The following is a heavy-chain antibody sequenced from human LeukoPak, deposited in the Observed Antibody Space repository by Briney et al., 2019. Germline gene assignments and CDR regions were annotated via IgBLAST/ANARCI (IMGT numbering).Heavy chain of an antibody. Sequence: GGSLRLSCTNSGFSFRNYAMHWVRQAPGKGLEWVAVISYDGTNKYYGDSVKGRFTISRDNSKNTLYLQMNSQRAEDTAVYYCAKDLEATVTPDAFDIWGQGTMVTVSS. J-gene: IGHJ3*02. V-gene: IGHV3-30*18. D-gene: IGHD4-17*01. CDR2: ISYDGTNK. CDR3: AKDLEATVTPDAFDI. CDR1: GFSFRNYA.